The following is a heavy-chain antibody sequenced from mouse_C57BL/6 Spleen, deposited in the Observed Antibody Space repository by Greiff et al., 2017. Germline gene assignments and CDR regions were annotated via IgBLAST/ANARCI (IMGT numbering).Heavy chain of an antibody. D-gene: IGHD2-3*01. Sequence: EVQLQESGGGLVKPGGSLKLSCAASGFTFSDYGMHWVRQAPEKGLEWVAYIRSGSSTIYYADTVKGRFTISRDNAKNTLFLQMTSLRSEDTAMYYWAREDGYYVAWFAYWGQGTLVTVSA. CDR1: GFTFSDYG. J-gene: IGHJ3*01. CDR2: IRSGSSTI. V-gene: IGHV5-17*01. CDR3: AREDGYYVAWFAY.